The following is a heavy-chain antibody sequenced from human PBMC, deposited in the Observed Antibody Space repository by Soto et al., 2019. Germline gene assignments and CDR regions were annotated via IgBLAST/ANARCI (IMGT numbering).Heavy chain of an antibody. Sequence: GSLRLASTASGFTFRNNFLSWFRPGPGKGLDWVSGITGRGRDTYYADSVKGRFTISRDNSKNMVFLQMNSLRAEDTALYYCAKNGLDNSPSAIDSWGPGTLVTVSS. V-gene: IGHV3-23*01. CDR3: AKNGLDNSPSAIDS. D-gene: IGHD2-8*01. CDR1: GFTFRNNF. CDR2: ITGRGRDT. J-gene: IGHJ4*02.